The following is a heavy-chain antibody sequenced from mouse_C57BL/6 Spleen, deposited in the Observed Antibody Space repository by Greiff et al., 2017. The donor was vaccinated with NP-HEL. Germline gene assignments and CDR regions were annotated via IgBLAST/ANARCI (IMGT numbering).Heavy chain of an antibody. Sequence: QVQLQQSGPELVKPGASVKISCKASGYAFSSSWMNWVKQRPGKGLEWIGRIYPGDGDTNYNGKFKGRATLTADKSSSTAYMQLSSLTSEDSAVYFCAREGGNYWYFDVWGTGTTVTVSS. CDR2: IYPGDGDT. CDR3: AREGGNYWYFDV. CDR1: GYAFSSSW. J-gene: IGHJ1*03. V-gene: IGHV1-82*01. D-gene: IGHD1-1*02.